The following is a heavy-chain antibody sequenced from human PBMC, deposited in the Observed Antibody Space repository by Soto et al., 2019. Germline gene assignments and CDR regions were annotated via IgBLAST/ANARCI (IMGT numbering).Heavy chain of an antibody. J-gene: IGHJ5*01. CDR1: GGSVSSGSYY. Sequence: ALVILSLRWSVAGGSVSSGSYYWIWIRQPPGKGLEWIGYIYYSGSTNYNPSLKSRVTISVDTSKNQFSLKLSSVTAADTAVYYCAREIIPARFDPWGQGTLVTVSS. V-gene: IGHV4-61*01. CDR2: IYYSGST. CDR3: AREIIPARFDP.